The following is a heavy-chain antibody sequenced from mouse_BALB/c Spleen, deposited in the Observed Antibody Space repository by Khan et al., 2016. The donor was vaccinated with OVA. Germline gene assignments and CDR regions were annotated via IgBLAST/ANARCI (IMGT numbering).Heavy chain of an antibody. D-gene: IGHD1-1*01. CDR1: GYSFTTYY. Sequence: VQLQQPGPELMKPGASVKISCRASGYSFTTYYIHWVRQSHGKTLEWLGYIDPFNGGSTYNQKFKDTATFTVDKSSTTAYMHLSSLTSEDSAVYYCTRHGSTSWFAYWGQGTLVTVSA. CDR3: TRHGSTSWFAY. CDR2: IDPFNGGS. V-gene: IGHV1-31*01. J-gene: IGHJ3*01.